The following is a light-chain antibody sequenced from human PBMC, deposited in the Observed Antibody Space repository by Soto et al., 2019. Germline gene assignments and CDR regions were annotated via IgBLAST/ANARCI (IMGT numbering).Light chain of an antibody. CDR3: VLYMGSGIGV. CDR1: SGSVSISNY. J-gene: IGLJ3*02. V-gene: IGLV8-61*01. CDR2: STN. Sequence: QTVVTQEPSFSVSPGRTVTLTCGLSSGSVSISNYPSWYQQTPGQAPRTVIYSTNTRSSGVPDRFSGSILGNKAALTITGAQADDESDYYCVLYMGSGIGVFGGGTKLTVL.